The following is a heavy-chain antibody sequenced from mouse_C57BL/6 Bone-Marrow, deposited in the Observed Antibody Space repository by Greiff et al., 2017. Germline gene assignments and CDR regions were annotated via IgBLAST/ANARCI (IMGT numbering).Heavy chain of an antibody. V-gene: IGHV1-50*01. CDR1: GYTFTSYW. CDR2: IDPSDSYT. J-gene: IGHJ1*03. D-gene: IGHD1-1*01. CDR3: AREGYYGSSYYWYFDV. Sequence: QVQLQQPGAELVKPGASVKLSCKASGYTFTSYWMQWVKQRPGQGLEWIGEIDPSDSYTNYNQQFQGKAPLTVDTSSSTASIQLSSLTPENSAVYYCAREGYYGSSYYWYFDVWGTGTTVTVSS.